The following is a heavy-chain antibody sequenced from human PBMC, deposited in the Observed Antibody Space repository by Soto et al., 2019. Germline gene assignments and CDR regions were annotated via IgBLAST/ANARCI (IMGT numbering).Heavy chain of an antibody. CDR2: INPNSGGT. V-gene: IGHV1-2*04. CDR1: GYTFTGYY. Sequence: ASVKVSCKASGYTFTGYYMHWVRQAPGQGLEWMGWINPNSGGTNYAQKFQGWVTMTRDTSISTAYMELSRLRSDDTAVYYCARDHVGYGDYEGGDAFDIWGQGTMVTVSS. J-gene: IGHJ3*02. D-gene: IGHD4-17*01. CDR3: ARDHVGYGDYEGGDAFDI.